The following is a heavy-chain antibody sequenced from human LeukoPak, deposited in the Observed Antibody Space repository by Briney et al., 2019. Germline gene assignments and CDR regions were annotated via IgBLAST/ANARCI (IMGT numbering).Heavy chain of an antibody. D-gene: IGHD3-22*01. V-gene: IGHV1-18*01. CDR1: GYTFTSYG. CDR2: ISAYNGNT. CDR3: ASIGHYDSSGYSNAFDI. Sequence: ASVKVSCKASGYTFTSYGISWVRQAPGQGLEWMGWISAYNGNTNYAQKLQGRVTMTTDTSTSTAYMELRSLRSDDTAVYYCASIGHYDSSGYSNAFDIWGQGTMVTVSS. J-gene: IGHJ3*02.